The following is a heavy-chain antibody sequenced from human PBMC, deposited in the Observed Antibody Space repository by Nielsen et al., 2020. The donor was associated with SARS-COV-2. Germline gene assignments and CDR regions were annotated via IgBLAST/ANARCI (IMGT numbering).Heavy chain of an antibody. V-gene: IGHV4-31*02. J-gene: IGHJ4*02. Sequence: LRLSCTASGFTFDDYGMHWIRQFPGKGLEWIGYILYNGTTYYSWPLKSRLTISLDTSKNQFSLKLASVTVADTAVYYCARGARNWGQGALVTVAS. CDR1: GFTFDDYG. CDR3: ARGARN. CDR2: ILYNGTT.